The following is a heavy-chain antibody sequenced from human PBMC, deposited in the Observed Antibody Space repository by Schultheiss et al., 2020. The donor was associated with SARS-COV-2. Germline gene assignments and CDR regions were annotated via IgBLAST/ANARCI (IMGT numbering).Heavy chain of an antibody. CDR2: IYYSGST. V-gene: IGHV4-61*08. D-gene: IGHD6-13*01. CDR1: GGSISSGGYY. CDR3: ARSGDSSSWTIYGMDV. J-gene: IGHJ6*02. Sequence: SETLSLTCTVSGGSISSGGYYWSWIRQPPGKGLEWIGYIYYSGSTNYNPSLKSRVTISVDTSKNQFSLKLSSVTAADTAVYYCARSGDSSSWTIYGMDVWGQGTTVTVSS.